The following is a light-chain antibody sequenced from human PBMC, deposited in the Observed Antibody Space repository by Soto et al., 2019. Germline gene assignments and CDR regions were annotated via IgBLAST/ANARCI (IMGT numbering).Light chain of an antibody. V-gene: IGLV2-14*01. Sequence: QSVLTQPASVSGSPGQSITSSCTGTSSDVGGYNYVSWYQQLPGKAPKLMIYEVTKRPSGVSNRFSGSKSGNTASLTISGLQAEDEGDYYCSSYTSNTTPYVFGTGTKVTVL. CDR3: SSYTSNTTPYV. J-gene: IGLJ1*01. CDR1: SSDVGGYNY. CDR2: EVT.